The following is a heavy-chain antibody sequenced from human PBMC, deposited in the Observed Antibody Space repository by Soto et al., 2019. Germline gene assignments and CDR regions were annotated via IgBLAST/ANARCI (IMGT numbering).Heavy chain of an antibody. CDR2: VNPSGGHT. Sequence: QVQLVQSGAEVKKPGASVKVSCKASGDTFTDYYIHWVRQAPGQGLEWLGTVNPSGGHTTYAQHFVGRIPMTRDTSISTLYMELTSLTSEDTAVYYCARGGHVVVVTAALDFWGQGTLVTVSS. CDR1: GDTFTDYY. J-gene: IGHJ4*02. V-gene: IGHV1-46*01. D-gene: IGHD2-21*02. CDR3: ARGGHVVVVTAALDF.